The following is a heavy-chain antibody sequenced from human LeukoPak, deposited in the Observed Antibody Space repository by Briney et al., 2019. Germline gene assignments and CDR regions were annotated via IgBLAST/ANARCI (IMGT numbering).Heavy chain of an antibody. J-gene: IGHJ4*02. CDR2: IYSGGST. D-gene: IGHD3-3*01. V-gene: IGHV3-53*01. CDR1: GFTVSSNY. Sequence: GGSLRLSCAASGFTVSSNYMSWVRQAPGKGLEWVSVIYSGGSTYYADSVKGRFTISRDNSKNTLYLQMNSLRAEDTAVYYCARHCDFWSGYDYWGQGTLVTVSS. CDR3: ARHCDFWSGYDY.